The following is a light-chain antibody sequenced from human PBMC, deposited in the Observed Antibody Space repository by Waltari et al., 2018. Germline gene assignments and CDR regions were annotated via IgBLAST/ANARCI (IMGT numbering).Light chain of an antibody. CDR3: QQYDDFPPYT. CDR2: DTS. V-gene: IGKV1-33*01. Sequence: DIQMTQSPSSLSASVGDRVTISCQASRDIKNFLNWYQQKPGQAPKLLIYDTSNLEIGVPSRFSGRGSGTHFTFTISSLQPKDVATYYCQQYDDFPPYTFGQGTKVEIK. CDR1: RDIKNF. J-gene: IGKJ2*01.